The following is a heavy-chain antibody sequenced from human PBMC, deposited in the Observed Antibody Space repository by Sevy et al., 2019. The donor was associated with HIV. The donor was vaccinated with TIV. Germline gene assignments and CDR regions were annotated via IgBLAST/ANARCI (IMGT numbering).Heavy chain of an antibody. CDR2: ITWNSGSI. Sequence: GGSLSLSCAASGFTFDDYAMHWVRQAPGKGLEWVSGITWNSGSIAHADSVKGRFTISRDNAKDYLYLQMNSLRAEDTALYYWSKQSVKYQWLYSAFHYWGQGTLVTVSS. CDR3: SKQSVKYQWLYSAFHY. D-gene: IGHD2-8*01. CDR1: GFTFDDYA. J-gene: IGHJ4*02. V-gene: IGHV3-9*01.